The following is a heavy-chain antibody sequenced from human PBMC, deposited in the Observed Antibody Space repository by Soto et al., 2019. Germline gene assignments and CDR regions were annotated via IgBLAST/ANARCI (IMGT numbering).Heavy chain of an antibody. Sequence: QVQLVQSGAEVKKPGSSVKVSCKASGGTLNSYAFSWVRLAPGQGLEWMGGIIPIFEKTTYAQKFQGRVTTTAHESTSTVHMELSSLRSEDTAMYFCARAGVDATGYDHWGHGTLVTVSS. J-gene: IGHJ4*01. CDR3: ARAGVDATGYDH. D-gene: IGHD1-1*01. V-gene: IGHV1-69*01. CDR1: GGTLNSYA. CDR2: IIPIFEKT.